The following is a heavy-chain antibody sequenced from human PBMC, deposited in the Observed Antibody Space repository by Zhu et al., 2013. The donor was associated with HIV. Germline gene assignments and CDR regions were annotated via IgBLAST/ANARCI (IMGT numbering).Heavy chain of an antibody. CDR3: AREDSRPVPAARLGYYYYGMDV. CDR2: IIPIFGTA. V-gene: IGHV1-69*01. J-gene: IGHJ6*02. Sequence: QVQLVQSGAEVKKPGSSVKVSCKASGGTFSSYAISWVRQAPGQGLEWMGGIIPIFGTANYAQKFQGRVTITADESTSTAYMELSSLRSEDTAVYYCAREDSRPVPAARLGYYYYGMDVWGQGTTVTVSS. D-gene: IGHD2-2*01. CDR1: GGTFSSYA.